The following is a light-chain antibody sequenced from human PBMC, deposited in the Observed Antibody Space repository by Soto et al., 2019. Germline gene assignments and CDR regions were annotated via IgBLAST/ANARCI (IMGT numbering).Light chain of an antibody. J-gene: IGLJ2*01. CDR1: SSDVGGYNF. Sequence: QSVLTQPASVSGSPGQSITISCTGTSSDVGGYNFVSWYQQEPGKAPKLMSYDVSNRPSGVSNRFSGSKSGNTASLTISGLQAEDEADYYCSSYSSYTSSGVVFGGGTKVTVL. CDR3: SSYSSYTSSGVV. CDR2: DVS. V-gene: IGLV2-14*01.